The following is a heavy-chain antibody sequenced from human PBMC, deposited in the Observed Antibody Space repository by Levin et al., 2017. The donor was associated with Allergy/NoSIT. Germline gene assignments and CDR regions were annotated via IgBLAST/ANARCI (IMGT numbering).Heavy chain of an antibody. D-gene: IGHD6-19*01. J-gene: IGHJ4*02. CDR2: INSDGSST. CDR1: GFTFSSYW. CDR3: STGYSSGWYSGGVDY. V-gene: IGHV3-74*01. Sequence: PEASVKVSCAASGFTFSSYWMHWVRQAPGKGLVWVSRINSDGSSTSYADSVKGRFTISRDNAKNTLYLQMNSLRAEDTAVYYCSTGYSSGWYSGGVDYWGQGTLVTVSS.